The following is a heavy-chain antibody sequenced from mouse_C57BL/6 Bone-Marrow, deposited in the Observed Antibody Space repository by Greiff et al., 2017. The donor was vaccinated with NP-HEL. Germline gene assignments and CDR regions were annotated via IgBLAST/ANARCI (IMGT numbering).Heavy chain of an antibody. CDR2: INPGSGGT. D-gene: IGHD1-1*01. CDR3: ARSDYYGSSLYFDY. J-gene: IGHJ2*01. Sequence: QVQLQQSGAELVRPGTSVKVSCKASGYAFTNYLIEWVKQRPGQGLEWIGVINPGSGGTNYNEKFKGKATLTADKSSSTAYMQLSSLTSEDSAVYFCARSDYYGSSLYFDYWGQGTTLTVSS. V-gene: IGHV1-54*01. CDR1: GYAFTNYL.